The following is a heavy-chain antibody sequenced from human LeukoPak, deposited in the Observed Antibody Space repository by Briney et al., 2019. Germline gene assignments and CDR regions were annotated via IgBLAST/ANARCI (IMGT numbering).Heavy chain of an antibody. D-gene: IGHD2-15*01. CDR1: GYTFTGYY. Sequence: ASVKVSCKASGYTFTGYYMHWVRQAPGQGLEWMGWINPNSGGTNYAQKFQGRVTMTRDTSISTAYMELSRLRSDDTAVYYCARYCSGGSCLDAFDIWGQGTMVTVSS. V-gene: IGHV1-2*02. J-gene: IGHJ3*02. CDR3: ARYCSGGSCLDAFDI. CDR2: INPNSGGT.